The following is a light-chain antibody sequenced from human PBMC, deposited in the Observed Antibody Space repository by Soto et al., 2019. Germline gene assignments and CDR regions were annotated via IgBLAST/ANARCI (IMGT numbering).Light chain of an antibody. CDR3: QQSYSTPLT. CDR1: QSIRSD. V-gene: IGKV1-39*01. CDR2: GAS. J-gene: IGKJ4*01. Sequence: DIQMTHSPSYLSASLGDRVTITCRASQSIRSDLNWYQQKPGKAPKLLIYGASSLQSGVPSRFSGSGSGTGFTLTISSLQPEDFATYYCQQSYSTPLTFGGGTKVDIK.